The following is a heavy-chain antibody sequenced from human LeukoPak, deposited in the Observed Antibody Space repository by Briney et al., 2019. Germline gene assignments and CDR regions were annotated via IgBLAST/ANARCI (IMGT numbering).Heavy chain of an antibody. J-gene: IGHJ4*02. CDR2: ITRNGGTS. CDR3: ARGGSFSNY. D-gene: IGHD1-26*01. Sequence: GGSLRLSCEASGFTFDDYGMTWVRQAPGKGLEWVSGITRNGGTSGYADSVKGRFTISRDNVKNCLYLQMNSLRAEDTALYYCARGGSFSNYWGQGTLVTVS. CDR1: GFTFDDYG. V-gene: IGHV3-20*04.